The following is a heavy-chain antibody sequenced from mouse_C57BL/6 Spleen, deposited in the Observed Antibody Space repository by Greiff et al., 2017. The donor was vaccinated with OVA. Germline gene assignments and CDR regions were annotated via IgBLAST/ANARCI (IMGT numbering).Heavy chain of an antibody. D-gene: IGHD2-4*01. Sequence: QVQLQQPGAELVKPGASVKMSCKASGYTFTSYWITWVKQRPGQGLEWIGDIYPGSGSTNYNEKFKSKATLTVETSSSTAYMQLSSLTSEDSAVYYCERSLYDYDDGYYFDYWGQGTTLTVSS. CDR3: ERSLYDYDDGYYFDY. CDR2: IYPGSGST. V-gene: IGHV1-55*01. J-gene: IGHJ2*01. CDR1: GYTFTSYW.